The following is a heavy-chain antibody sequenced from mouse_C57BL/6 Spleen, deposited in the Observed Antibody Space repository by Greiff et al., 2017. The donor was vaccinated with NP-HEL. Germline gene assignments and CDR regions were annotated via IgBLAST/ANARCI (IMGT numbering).Heavy chain of an antibody. CDR2: ISSGGDYI. Sequence: EVKLVESGEGLVKPGGSLKLSCAASGFNFSSYAMSWVRQTPEKRLEWVAYISSGGDYIYYADTVKGGFTISRDNARNTLYLQLISLKSEDTAMYYCTREPYGSSYGFAYWGQGTLVTVSA. CDR3: TREPYGSSYGFAY. D-gene: IGHD1-1*01. J-gene: IGHJ3*01. V-gene: IGHV5-9-1*02. CDR1: GFNFSSYA.